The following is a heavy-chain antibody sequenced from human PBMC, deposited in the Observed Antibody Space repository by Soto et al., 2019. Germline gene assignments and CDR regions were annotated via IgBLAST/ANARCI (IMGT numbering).Heavy chain of an antibody. CDR1: GGTFSSYA. D-gene: IGHD3-3*01. J-gene: IGHJ5*02. V-gene: IGHV1-69*12. CDR3: ARVYYDFWSGYYHPAGRFDP. CDR2: IIPIFGTA. Sequence: QVQLVQSGAEVKKPGSSVKVSCKASGGTFSSYAISWVRQAPGQGLEWMGGIIPIFGTANYAQKFQGRVTITADESTSTAYMELSSLRSEDTAVYYCARVYYDFWSGYYHPAGRFDPWGQGTLVTVSS.